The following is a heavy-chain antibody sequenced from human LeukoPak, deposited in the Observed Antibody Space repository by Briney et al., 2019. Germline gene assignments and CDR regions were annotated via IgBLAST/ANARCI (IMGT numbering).Heavy chain of an antibody. V-gene: IGHV4-61*02. CDR1: GGSISSGDYY. D-gene: IGHD6-6*01. CDR3: AREYAGTEYSSSRDAFDI. Sequence: PSETLSLTCTVSGGSISSGDYYWGWLRQPAGKGLEWIGGIYTSGSTNYNPSLKSRVTMSVDTSKNQFSLKLSSVTAADTAVYYCAREYAGTEYSSSRDAFDIWGQGTMVTVSS. J-gene: IGHJ3*02. CDR2: IYTSGST.